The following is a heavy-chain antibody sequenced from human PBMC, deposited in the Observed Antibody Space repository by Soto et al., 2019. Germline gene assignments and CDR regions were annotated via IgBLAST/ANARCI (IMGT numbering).Heavy chain of an antibody. CDR3: APPEPYFDY. V-gene: IGHV3-23*01. CDR1: GFTFNKSL. J-gene: IGHJ4*02. D-gene: IGHD1-26*01. Sequence: GGSLRLSCAASGFTFNKSLMTWVRQAPGKGLEWVSSISGSGGTIYYADSVKGRFTISRDNAKNSLYLQMTSLRAEDTAVYYCAPPEPYFDYWGQGTLVTVSS. CDR2: ISGSGGTI.